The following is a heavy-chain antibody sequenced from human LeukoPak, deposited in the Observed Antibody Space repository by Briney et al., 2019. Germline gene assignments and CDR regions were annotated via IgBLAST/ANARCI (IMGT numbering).Heavy chain of an antibody. D-gene: IGHD5-12*01. CDR2: INPNSGGT. CDR1: GYTFTGYY. J-gene: IGHJ4*02. V-gene: IGHV1-2*02. CDR3: APAGRIVATIMKYYFDY. Sequence: GASVKVSCKASGYTFTGYYMHWVRQAPGQGLEWMGWINPNSGGTDYAQKFQGRVTMTRDTSISTAYMELSRLRSDDTAVYYCAPAGRIVATIMKYYFDYWGQGTLVTVSS.